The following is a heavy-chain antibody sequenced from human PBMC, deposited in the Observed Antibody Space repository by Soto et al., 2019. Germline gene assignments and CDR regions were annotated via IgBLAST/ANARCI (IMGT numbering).Heavy chain of an antibody. CDR3: ARASGHIYATLHGPFDH. J-gene: IGHJ4*02. Sequence: GGSLRLSCAASGFTFNRHPLHWVRQAPGKGLEWVAVISHDGNNKYYADSVKGRFTISRNNSMNMLYLQMHGLRTEDTAIFYCARASGHIYATLHGPFDHWGQGALVTVSS. CDR1: GFTFNRHP. V-gene: IGHV3-30-3*01. D-gene: IGHD2-8*01. CDR2: ISHDGNNK.